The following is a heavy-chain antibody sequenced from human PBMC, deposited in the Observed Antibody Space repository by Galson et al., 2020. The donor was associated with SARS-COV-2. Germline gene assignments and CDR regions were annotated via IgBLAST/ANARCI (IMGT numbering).Heavy chain of an antibody. V-gene: IGHV2-70*01. CDR1: GFSLSTSGMC. D-gene: IGHD6-13*01. CDR2: IDWDDDK. Sequence: SGHTLVKPTQTLTLTCTFSGFSLSTSGMCVSWIRQPPGKALEWLALIDWDDDKYYSTSLKTRLTIPKDTAKNQVVLTRTNMDPVDTATYYGARIVRIAAAPRHYYYDGMDVWGQGTTVTVSS. J-gene: IGHJ6*02. CDR3: ARIVRIAAAPRHYYYDGMDV.